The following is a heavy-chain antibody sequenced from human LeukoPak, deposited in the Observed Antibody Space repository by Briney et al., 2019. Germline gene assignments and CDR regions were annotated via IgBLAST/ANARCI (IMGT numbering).Heavy chain of an antibody. CDR2: IYYSGST. CDR3: AREEDILTGYWV. J-gene: IGHJ4*02. Sequence: SETLSLTCTVSGGSISSGDYYWSWIRQPPGKGLEWIGYIYYSGSTYYNPSLKSRVTISVDTSKNQFSLKLSFVTAADTAVYYCAREEDILTGYWVWGQGTLVTVSS. D-gene: IGHD3-9*01. V-gene: IGHV4-30-4*08. CDR1: GGSISSGDYY.